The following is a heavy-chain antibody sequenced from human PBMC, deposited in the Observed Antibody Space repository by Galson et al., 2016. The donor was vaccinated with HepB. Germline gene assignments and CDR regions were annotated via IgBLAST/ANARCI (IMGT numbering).Heavy chain of an antibody. Sequence: SETLSLTCSVSGASISSVRYYWGWIRQTPGKGLGWIGSLYHSGSTYYNPSLKSRVPIFEDTSKNEFSLKLSSVTAADTAVYYCVRQPNMCSATCYVDFWGRGTLVTVS. CDR3: VRQPNMCSATCYVDF. CDR1: GASISSVRYY. J-gene: IGHJ4*02. D-gene: IGHD2-2*01. V-gene: IGHV4-39*01. CDR2: LYHSGST.